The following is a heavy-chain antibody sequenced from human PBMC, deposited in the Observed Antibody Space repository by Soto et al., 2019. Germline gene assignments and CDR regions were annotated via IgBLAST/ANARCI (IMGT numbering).Heavy chain of an antibody. CDR3: ARGANGIDRLDH. CDR2: ISSSSDFI. J-gene: IGHJ5*02. V-gene: IGHV3-48*03. D-gene: IGHD5-12*01. Sequence: GGSLRLSCEVSGFTFRSYEMHWVRQAPGKGLEWLSYISSSSDFIYYSESVKGRFTISRDNANNSLYLQMNSLRAADTAIHYCARGANGIDRLDHWGQGAPVTVSS. CDR1: GFTFRSYE.